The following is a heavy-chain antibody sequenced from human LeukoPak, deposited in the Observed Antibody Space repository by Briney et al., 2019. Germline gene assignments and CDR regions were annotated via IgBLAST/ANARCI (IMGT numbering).Heavy chain of an antibody. Sequence: GGSLRLSCVVSGFTLPYGMSWVRQAPGKGLEWVSYVSATGYTTSYADSVKGRFTISRDNSKNTLYLQMNSLRAEDTAVYYCAKEGVQTPSDWYFDLWGRGTLVTVSS. J-gene: IGHJ2*01. D-gene: IGHD1-26*01. V-gene: IGHV3-23*01. CDR1: GFTLPYG. CDR2: VSATGYTT. CDR3: AKEGVQTPSDWYFDL.